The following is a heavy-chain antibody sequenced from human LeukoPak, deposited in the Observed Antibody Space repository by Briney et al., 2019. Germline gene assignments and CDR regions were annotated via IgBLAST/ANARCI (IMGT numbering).Heavy chain of an antibody. CDR1: GFTFSSYW. J-gene: IGHJ4*02. D-gene: IGHD7-27*01. CDR2: INQDGSET. Sequence: GGSLRLSCAASGFTFSSYWMSWVRQATGKGLEWVANINQDGSETYYVDSVKGRFTISRDNAKNSLYLQMNSLRAEDTAVYYCARDSGTGGLPYYFDYWGQGTLVTVSS. CDR3: ARDSGTGGLPYYFDY. V-gene: IGHV3-7*01.